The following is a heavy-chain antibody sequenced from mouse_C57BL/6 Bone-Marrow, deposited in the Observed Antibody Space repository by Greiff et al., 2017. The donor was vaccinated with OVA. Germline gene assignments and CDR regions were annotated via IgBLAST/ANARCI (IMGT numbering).Heavy chain of an antibody. J-gene: IGHJ1*03. CDR3: ARHLHYYGSSYWYFDV. CDR1: GFTFSSYG. CDR2: ISSGGSYT. Sequence: EVHLVESGGDLVKPGGSLKLSCAASGFTFSSYGMSWVRQTPDKRLEWVATISSGGSYTYYPDSVKGRFTISRDNAKNTLYLRMSSLKSEDTAMYYCARHLHYYGSSYWYFDVWGTGTTVTVSS. V-gene: IGHV5-6*01. D-gene: IGHD1-1*01.